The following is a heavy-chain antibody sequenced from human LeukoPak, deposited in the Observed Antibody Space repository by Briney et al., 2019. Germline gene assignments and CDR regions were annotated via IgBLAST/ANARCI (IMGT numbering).Heavy chain of an antibody. J-gene: IGHJ4*02. CDR2: RIAFFGTP. Sequence: ASVKVSCKASGGTXSSNAISGVRQAPGQGLDWMGGRIAFFGTPNYAQKFQGRVTFTADESTNTAYMELSSLRSEDTAVYYCAGRTGYCTSASCYGSFDYWGQGTLVTVSS. CDR3: AGRTGYCTSASCYGSFDY. CDR1: GGTXSSNA. V-gene: IGHV1-69*13. D-gene: IGHD2-2*01.